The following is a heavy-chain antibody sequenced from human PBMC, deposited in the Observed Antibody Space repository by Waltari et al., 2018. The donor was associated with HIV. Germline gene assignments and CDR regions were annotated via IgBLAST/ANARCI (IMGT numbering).Heavy chain of an antibody. CDR1: GGSITSSSNF. Sequence: QMQLQESGPGLVKPSETLSLSCTVSGGSITSSSNFWGWIRQPPGKGLEWIGSIYHDGSTHYELSLKDSSLKSRVTISLDTSKNLFSLKLTSVTATDTAMYYCASSYTYVVWGAFDTWGQGTMVTVSS. CDR3: ASSYTYVVWGAFDT. CDR2: IYHDGST. D-gene: IGHD3-16*01. V-gene: IGHV4-39*02. J-gene: IGHJ3*02.